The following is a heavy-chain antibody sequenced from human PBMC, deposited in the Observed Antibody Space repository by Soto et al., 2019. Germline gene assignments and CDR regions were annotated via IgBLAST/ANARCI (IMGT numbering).Heavy chain of an antibody. CDR3: ARHHFVGPAPNHFDN. V-gene: IGHV3-23*01. CDR2: ISGSGRST. J-gene: IGHJ4*02. CDR1: GFTFSDHA. Sequence: GGSLRLSCAASGFTFSDHAMSWVRQAPGKGLEWVSGISGSGRSTYYADSVKGRFTISRDNSKNTLFLQMNGLRVEDTAIYYCARHHFVGPAPNHFDNWGQGTLVTVSS.